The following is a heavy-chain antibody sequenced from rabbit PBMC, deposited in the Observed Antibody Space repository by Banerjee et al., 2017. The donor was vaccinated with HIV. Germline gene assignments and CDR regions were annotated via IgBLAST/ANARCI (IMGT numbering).Heavy chain of an antibody. CDR2: INAVTGRA. D-gene: IGHD8-1*01. CDR3: ARDTGSSFSSYGMDL. CDR1: GFSFSDKAV. V-gene: IGHV1S45*01. J-gene: IGHJ6*01. Sequence: QEQLLESGGGLVKPEGSLKLSCTASGFSFSDKAVMCWVRQAPGKGLEWIACINAVTGRAVYASWAKGRFTCSKTSSTTVTLQMTSLTVADTATYFCARDTGSSFSSYGMDLWGQGTLVTVS.